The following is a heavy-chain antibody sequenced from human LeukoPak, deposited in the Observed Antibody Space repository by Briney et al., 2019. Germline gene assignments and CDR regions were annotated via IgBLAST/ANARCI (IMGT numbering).Heavy chain of an antibody. CDR3: ARTYYYDSTDY. D-gene: IGHD3-22*01. J-gene: IGHJ4*02. CDR2: ISSSSSTI. V-gene: IGHV3-48*01. CDR1: GFTFDGYG. Sequence: GGSLRLSCAASGFTFDGYGMSWVRQVPGKGLEWVSYISSSSSTIYYADSVKGRFTISRDNAKNSLYLQMNSLRAEDTAVYYCARTYYYDSTDYWGQGTLVTVSS.